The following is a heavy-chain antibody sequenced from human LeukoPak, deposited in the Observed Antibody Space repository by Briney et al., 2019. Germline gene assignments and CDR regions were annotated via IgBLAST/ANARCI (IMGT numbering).Heavy chain of an antibody. CDR2: IYYSGST. J-gene: IGHJ6*03. V-gene: IGHV4-59*01. D-gene: IGHD6-19*01. Sequence: PSETLSLTCTVSGGSISSYYWSWIRQPPGKGLEWIGYIYYSGSTNYNPSLKSRVTISVDTSKNQFSLKLSSVTAADTAVYYCARGIRSGWALIYYYYYMDVWGKGTTVTVSS. CDR3: ARGIRSGWALIYYYYYMDV. CDR1: GGSISSYY.